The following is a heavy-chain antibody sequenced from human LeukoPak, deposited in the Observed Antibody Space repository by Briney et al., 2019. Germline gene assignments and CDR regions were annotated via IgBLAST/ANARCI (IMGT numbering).Heavy chain of an antibody. Sequence: GSSVKVSCKASGGTFSSYAISWVRQAPGQGLEWMGRIIPILGIANYAQKFQGRVTITADKSTSTAYMELSSLRSEDTAVYYCARDSDRGYSYGYYDYWGQGTLVTVSS. CDR3: ARDSDRGYSYGYYDY. CDR2: IIPILGIA. CDR1: GGTFSSYA. V-gene: IGHV1-69*04. D-gene: IGHD5-18*01. J-gene: IGHJ4*02.